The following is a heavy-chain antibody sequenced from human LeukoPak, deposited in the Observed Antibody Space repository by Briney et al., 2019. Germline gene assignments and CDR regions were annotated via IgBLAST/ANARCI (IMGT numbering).Heavy chain of an antibody. Sequence: PGGSLRLSCEASGFTVSSNFMGWVRQTPEKGLEWVSLIYSGGSTYYADSVKGRFTISRDNSKTTLHLQMNSLRAEDTAVYYCARDTDYYGSGRRGYFDHWGQGTLVTVSS. CDR3: ARDTDYYGSGRRGYFDH. D-gene: IGHD3-10*01. V-gene: IGHV3-66*01. CDR2: IYSGGST. J-gene: IGHJ1*01. CDR1: GFTVSSNF.